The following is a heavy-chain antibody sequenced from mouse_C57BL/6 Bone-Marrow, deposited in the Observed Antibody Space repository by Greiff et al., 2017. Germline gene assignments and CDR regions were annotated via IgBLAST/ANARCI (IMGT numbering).Heavy chain of an antibody. J-gene: IGHJ4*01. V-gene: IGHV1-5*01. Sequence: EVQLQQSGTVLARPGASVKMSCKTSGYTFTSYWMHWVKQRPGQGLEWIGAIYPGNSDTSYNQQFKGQAKLTAVTSASTAYMALSSLTNEDSAVYYCTRFNFYAMDYWGQGTSVTVSS. CDR2: IYPGNSDT. CDR1: GYTFTSYW. CDR3: TRFNFYAMDY. D-gene: IGHD1-3*01.